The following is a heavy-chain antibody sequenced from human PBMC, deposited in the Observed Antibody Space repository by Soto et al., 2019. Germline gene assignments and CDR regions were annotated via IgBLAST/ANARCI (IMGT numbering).Heavy chain of an antibody. CDR2: INRYGSST. J-gene: IGHJ3*02. V-gene: IGHV3-74*01. D-gene: IGHD3-22*01. Sequence: EVQLVESGGGLVQPGGSQRLSCEGSGFTFSSYWMHWVRQAPGKGLVWVSRINRYGSSTSYAGSVKGRFTISRDNAKNTVYLQMNSLRAEDTAVYYCARGGDSSYYDSSGYPAAFDIWGQGTMVTVSS. CDR3: ARGGDSSYYDSSGYPAAFDI. CDR1: GFTFSSYW.